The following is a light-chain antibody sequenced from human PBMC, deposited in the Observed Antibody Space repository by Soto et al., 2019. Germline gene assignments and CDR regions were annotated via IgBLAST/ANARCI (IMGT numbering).Light chain of an antibody. CDR3: QHYNNWPGT. CDR1: QSISSY. Sequence: DIQMTQSPSSLSASVGDRVTITCRASQSISSYLNWYQQKPGKAPKLLIYAASSLQSGVPSRFSGSGSGTDFTLTISSLQPEDFAVYYCQHYNNWPGTFGQGTKVDIK. J-gene: IGKJ1*01. CDR2: AAS. V-gene: IGKV1-39*01.